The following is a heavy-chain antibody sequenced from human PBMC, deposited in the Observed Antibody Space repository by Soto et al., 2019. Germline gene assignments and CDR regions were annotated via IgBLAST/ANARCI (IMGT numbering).Heavy chain of an antibody. Sequence: PSETLSLTCTVSGGSISSSSYYWGWIRQPPGKGLEWIGSIYYSGSTYYNPSLKSRVTISVDPSKNQFSLKLSSVTAADTAVFYCTKHAPDDSSGYYPLGYWGQGTLVTVSS. CDR1: GGSISSSSYY. CDR2: IYYSGST. CDR3: TKHAPDDSSGYYPLGY. J-gene: IGHJ4*02. V-gene: IGHV4-39*01. D-gene: IGHD3-22*01.